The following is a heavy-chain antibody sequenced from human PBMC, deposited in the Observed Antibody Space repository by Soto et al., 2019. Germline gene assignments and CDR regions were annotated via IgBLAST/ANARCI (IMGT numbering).Heavy chain of an antibody. CDR2: LYYSGST. V-gene: IGHV4-39*01. J-gene: IGHJ5*02. CDR3: ATSNWFDP. Sequence: QLQLQESGPGLVKPSETLSLTCTVSGGSISSSSYYWGWIRQPPGKGLEWIGILYYSGSTYYNPSLKSRVTISVDTSKNQFSLKLSSVSATDTAVYYCATSNWFDPRGQGTLVTVSS. CDR1: GGSISSSSYY.